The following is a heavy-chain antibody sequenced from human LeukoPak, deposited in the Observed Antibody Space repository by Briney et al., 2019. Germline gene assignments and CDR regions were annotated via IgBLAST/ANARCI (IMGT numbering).Heavy chain of an antibody. J-gene: IGHJ4*02. Sequence: PGGSLRLSCAASEFTFSSYGMHWVRQVPGKGLEWVAVISYDGTNKYYADSVKGRFTISRDNSKNTLYLQMNNLRAEDTAVYYCARGLGGFFFDSWGQGTLVIVSS. V-gene: IGHV3-33*01. CDR2: ISYDGTNK. CDR1: EFTFSSYG. CDR3: ARGLGGFFFDS. D-gene: IGHD3-16*01.